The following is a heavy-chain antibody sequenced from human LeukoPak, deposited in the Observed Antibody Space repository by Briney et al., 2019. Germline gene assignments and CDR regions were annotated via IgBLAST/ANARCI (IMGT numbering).Heavy chain of an antibody. D-gene: IGHD3-3*01. Sequence: SETLSLTCAVYGGSFSGYYWSWIRQPPGKGLGWIGEINHSGSTNYNPSLKSRVTISVDTSKNQFSLKLSSVTAADTAVYYCARGNYDFWSGYYTGMKRYYFDYWGQGTLVTVSS. CDR3: ARGNYDFWSGYYTGMKRYYFDY. CDR1: GGSFSGYY. J-gene: IGHJ4*02. V-gene: IGHV4-34*01. CDR2: INHSGST.